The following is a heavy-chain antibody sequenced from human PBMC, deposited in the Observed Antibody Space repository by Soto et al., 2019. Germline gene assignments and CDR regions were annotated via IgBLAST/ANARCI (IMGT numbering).Heavy chain of an antibody. CDR3: ARDTSWFGELLFNAPSPNYYYGMDV. V-gene: IGHV1-18*01. D-gene: IGHD3-10*01. CDR1: GYTFTSYG. Sequence: ASVKVSCKASGYTFTSYGISWVRQAPGQGXEWMGWISAYNGNTNYAQKLQGRVTMTTDTSTSTAYMELRSLRSDDTAVYYCARDTSWFGELLFNAPSPNYYYGMDVWGQGTTVTVSS. CDR2: ISAYNGNT. J-gene: IGHJ6*02.